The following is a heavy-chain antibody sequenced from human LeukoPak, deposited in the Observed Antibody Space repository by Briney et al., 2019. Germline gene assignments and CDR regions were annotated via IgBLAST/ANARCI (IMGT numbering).Heavy chain of an antibody. CDR3: ARSIAVAGTPPDY. CDR2: IIPIFGTA. J-gene: IGHJ4*02. CDR1: GGTFSSYA. Sequence: EASVKVSCKASGGTFSSYAISWVRQAPGQGREWMGGIIPIFGTANYAQKFQGRVTITTDESTSTAYVELSSLRSEDTAVYYCARSIAVAGTPPDYWGQGTLVTVSS. V-gene: IGHV1-69*05. D-gene: IGHD6-19*01.